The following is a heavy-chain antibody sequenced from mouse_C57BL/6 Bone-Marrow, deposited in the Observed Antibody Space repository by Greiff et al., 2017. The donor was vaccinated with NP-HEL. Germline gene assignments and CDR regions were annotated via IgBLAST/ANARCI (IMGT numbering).Heavy chain of an antibody. J-gene: IGHJ2*01. CDR3: ARNCGGLRRRVYYFDY. D-gene: IGHD2-4*01. V-gene: IGHV2-2*01. CDR1: GFSLTSYG. Sequence: QVQLQQSGPGLVQPSQSLSITCTVSGFSLTSYGVHWVRQSPGKGLEWLGVIWSGGSTDYNAAFISRLSISKDNSKSQVFFKMNSLQADDTAIYYCARNCGGLRRRVYYFDYWGQGTTLTVSS. CDR2: IWSGGST.